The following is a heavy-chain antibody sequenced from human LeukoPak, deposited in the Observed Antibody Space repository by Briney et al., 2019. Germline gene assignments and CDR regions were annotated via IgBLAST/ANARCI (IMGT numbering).Heavy chain of an antibody. V-gene: IGHV3-23*01. CDR1: GFTFSSYA. CDR2: ISGSGGST. J-gene: IGHJ4*02. CDR3: ASGGYYDFWSGPKFDY. D-gene: IGHD3-3*01. Sequence: PGGSPRLSCAASGFTFSSYAMSWVRQAPGKGLEWVSAISGSGGSTYYADSVKGRFTISRDNSKNTLYLQMNSLRAEDTAVYYCASGGYYDFWSGPKFDYWGQGTLVTVSS.